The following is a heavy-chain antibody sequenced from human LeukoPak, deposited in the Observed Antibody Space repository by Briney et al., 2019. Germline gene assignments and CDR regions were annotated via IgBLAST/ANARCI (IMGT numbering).Heavy chain of an antibody. J-gene: IGHJ5*02. V-gene: IGHV5-51*01. CDR3: ARAYTAIVNEDWFAP. D-gene: IGHD5-18*01. Sequence: PGESLKISCTGSGYTFTNTCIGWVRQIPEKGQEWIGIIYPGDSDTRYNPSFHGQATTSADTSITTAYQQCSRLKAADTAYYCRARAYTAIVNEDWFAPWGQGTLVTVSS. CDR2: IYPGDSDT. CDR1: GYTFTNTC.